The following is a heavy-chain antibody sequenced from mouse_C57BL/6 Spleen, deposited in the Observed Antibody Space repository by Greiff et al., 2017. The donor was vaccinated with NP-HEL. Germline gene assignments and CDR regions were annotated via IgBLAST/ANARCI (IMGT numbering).Heavy chain of an antibody. CDR2: IGPGSGRP. D-gene: IGHD1-1*01. CDR3: ARGRDYGSSYRYYAMDY. V-gene: IGHV1-77*01. CDR1: GYTFTDYY. J-gene: IGHJ4*01. Sequence: QVHVKQSGAELVKPGASVKISCKASGYTFTDYYINWVKQRPGQGLEWIGKIGPGSGRPYYNEKFKGKATLTADTSSSTAYMQLSSLTSEDSAVYFCARGRDYGSSYRYYAMDYWGQGTSVTVSS.